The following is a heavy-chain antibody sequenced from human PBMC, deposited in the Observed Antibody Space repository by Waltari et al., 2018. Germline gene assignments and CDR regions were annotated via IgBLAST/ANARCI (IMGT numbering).Heavy chain of an antibody. J-gene: IGHJ6*02. D-gene: IGHD1-1*01. CDR2: IIPMFNTS. V-gene: IGHV1-69*05. CDR1: GGTFANYA. Sequence: QVQLVQSGAEAKKTGSSVKVSCKSSGGTFANYAISWVRQAPGQGVEWMGGIIPMFNTSNYAQKFKDRVTITKDESTTTAFMELSGLRFDDTAIYYCARTLPPDNKSWHYYFGMDVWGQGTTVTVSS. CDR3: ARTLPPDNKSWHYYFGMDV.